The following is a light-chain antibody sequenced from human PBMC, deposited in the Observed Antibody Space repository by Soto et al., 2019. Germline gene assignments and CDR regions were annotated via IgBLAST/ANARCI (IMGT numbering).Light chain of an antibody. V-gene: IGKV1-5*03. CDR3: QHYSTFSTWT. J-gene: IGKJ1*01. Sequence: DIQMTQSPSTLSATLGDRVTITCRASQSISSWLAWYQQKPGKAPRLLIYKASSLESGVPSRFSGSGSGTEFTLTINNLQADDFATYYCQHYSTFSTWTFGQGTKVEIK. CDR1: QSISSW. CDR2: KAS.